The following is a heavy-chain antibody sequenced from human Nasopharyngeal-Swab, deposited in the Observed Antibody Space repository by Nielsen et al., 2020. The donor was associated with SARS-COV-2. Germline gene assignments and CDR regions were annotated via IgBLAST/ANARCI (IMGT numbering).Heavy chain of an antibody. CDR1: GFTFNSYW. CDR2: IKQDGSEK. J-gene: IGHJ6*02. Sequence: GGSLRLSCAASGFTFNSYWMSWVRQAPGKGLEWVANIKQDGSEKYYVDSVKGRFTISRDNAKNSLYLQMNSLRAEDTAVYYCARDRGLENYYYGMDVWGQGTTVTVSS. CDR3: ARDRGLENYYYGMDV. V-gene: IGHV3-7*01. D-gene: IGHD1-1*01.